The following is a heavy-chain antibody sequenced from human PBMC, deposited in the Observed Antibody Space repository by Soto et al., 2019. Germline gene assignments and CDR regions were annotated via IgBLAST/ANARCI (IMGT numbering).Heavy chain of an antibody. CDR3: ARVRQGCSANNCYFDP. CDR2: VHISGHS. V-gene: IGHV4-4*02. J-gene: IGHJ5*01. D-gene: IGHD1-1*01. CDR1: GGSVRSQDW. Sequence: SETLSLTCTLSGGSVRSQDWLNWVRQSPDKGLEWIAEVHISGHSNYNPSLRSRVSVSIDSSKNQFYLNLNSVTAADTAIYYCARVRQGCSANNCYFDPWGQGTQVTVSS.